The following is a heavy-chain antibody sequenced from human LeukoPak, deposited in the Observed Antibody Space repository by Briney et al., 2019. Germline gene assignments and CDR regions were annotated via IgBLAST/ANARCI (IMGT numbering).Heavy chain of an antibody. CDR2: MNPNSGNT. CDR3: ARGPGKIIYYYYYMDV. J-gene: IGHJ6*03. CDR1: GYTFTSYD. D-gene: IGHD3-10*01. V-gene: IGHV1-8*01. Sequence: ASVKVSCKASGYTFTSYDINWVRQATGQGLEWMGWMNPNSGNTGYAQKFQGRVTMTRNTSISTAYMELSSLRSEDTAVYYCARGPGKIIYYYYYMDVWGKGTTVTVSS.